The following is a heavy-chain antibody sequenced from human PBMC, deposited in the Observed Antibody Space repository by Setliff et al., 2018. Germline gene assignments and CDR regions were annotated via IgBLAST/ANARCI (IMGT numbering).Heavy chain of an antibody. CDR1: GASIRNNYY. V-gene: IGHV4-38-2*01. J-gene: IGHJ4*02. CDR2: IF. CDR3: ARASVVHAIAVGY. D-gene: IGHD2-15*01. Sequence: PSETLSLTCAVSGASIRNNYYWGWIRQSPGTGLEWIGSIFYYNPSLKSRVTMSVDTSKNQFSLNLTPVTAADTAVYYCARASVVHAIAVGYWGQGTLVTVSS.